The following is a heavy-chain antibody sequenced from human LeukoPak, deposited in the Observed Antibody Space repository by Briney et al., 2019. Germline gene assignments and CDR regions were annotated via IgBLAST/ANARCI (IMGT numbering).Heavy chain of an antibody. CDR3: ARGRYESSGYYCDY. Sequence: ASVKVSCKASGYTFTNYDINWVRQATGQGLEWMGWMNPNSGNTGYTQKFQGRVTMTRNTSISTAYMELSSLRSEDTAVYYCARGRYESSGYYCDYWGLGTQVTVSS. V-gene: IGHV1-8*01. CDR2: MNPNSGNT. D-gene: IGHD3-22*01. CDR1: GYTFTNYD. J-gene: IGHJ4*02.